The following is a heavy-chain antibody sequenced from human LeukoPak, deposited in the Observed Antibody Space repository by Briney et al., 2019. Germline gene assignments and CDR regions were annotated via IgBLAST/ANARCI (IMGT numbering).Heavy chain of an antibody. D-gene: IGHD2-15*01. Sequence: GGSLRLSCAASGFTFDDYGMSWVRQAPGKGLEWVSGINWNGGSTGYADSVKGRFTISRDNAKNSLYLRMNSLRAEDTALYYCARDPPRCSGGSCYSFSDYWGQGTLVTVSS. CDR3: ARDPPRCSGGSCYSFSDY. CDR2: INWNGGST. CDR1: GFTFDDYG. J-gene: IGHJ4*02. V-gene: IGHV3-20*04.